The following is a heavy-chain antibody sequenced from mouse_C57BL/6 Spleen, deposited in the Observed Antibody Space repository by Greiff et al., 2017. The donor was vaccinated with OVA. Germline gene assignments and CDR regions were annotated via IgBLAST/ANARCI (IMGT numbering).Heavy chain of an antibody. CDR2: IYPGSGNT. CDR1: GYTFTDYY. CDR3: GRFDEYYFDY. J-gene: IGHJ2*01. V-gene: IGHV1-84*01. D-gene: IGHD2-3*01. Sequence: QVQLQQSGPELVKPGASVKISCKASGYTFTDYYIHWVKQRPGQGLEWIGWIYPGSGNTEYNEKFKGKATLTVDTSSSTAYMQLRSLTSEDSAVCLRGRFDEYYFDYWGQGTTLTVSS.